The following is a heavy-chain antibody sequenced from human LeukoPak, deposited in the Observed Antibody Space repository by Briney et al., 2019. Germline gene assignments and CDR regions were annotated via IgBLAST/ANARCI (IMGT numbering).Heavy chain of an antibody. D-gene: IGHD3-16*01. J-gene: IGHJ4*02. CDR1: GGSFSGYY. CDR3: ARGLGPRATFVY. Sequence: SETLSLTCAVYGGSFSGYYWSWIRQPPGKGLEWIGEINHSGSTNYNPSLKSRVTISVDTSKNQFSLKLSSVTAADTAVYYCARGLGPRATFVYCGQGTLVTVSS. CDR2: INHSGST. V-gene: IGHV4-34*01.